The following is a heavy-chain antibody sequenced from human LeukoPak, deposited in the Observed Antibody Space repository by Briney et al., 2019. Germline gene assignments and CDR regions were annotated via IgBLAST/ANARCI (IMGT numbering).Heavy chain of an antibody. CDR3: AKDMGNGITIFGVVPYGMDV. D-gene: IGHD3-3*01. CDR1: GFTFCRHW. CDR2: IKQDGSEK. V-gene: IGHV3-7*03. Sequence: GGSLRLSCAASGFTFCRHWMPWVRQAPGQGLEWVANIKQDGSEKNYVDSVKGRFTISRDNAKNSLYLQMNSLRAEDTALYYCAKDMGNGITIFGVVPYGMDVWGQGTTVTVSS. J-gene: IGHJ6*02.